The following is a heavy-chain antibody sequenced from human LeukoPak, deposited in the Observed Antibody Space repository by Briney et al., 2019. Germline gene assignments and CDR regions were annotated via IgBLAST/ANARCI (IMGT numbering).Heavy chain of an antibody. V-gene: IGHV3-73*01. CDR2: IRSKANSYAT. CDR1: GFTFSGSA. D-gene: IGHD3-10*01. J-gene: IGHJ5*02. CDR3: TTVTKGYYGSGSYYNAGWFDP. Sequence: PGGSLRLSCAASGFTFSGSAMHWVRQASGKGLEWVGRIRSKANSYATAYAASVKGRFTISRDDSKNTAYLQMNSLKTEDTAVYYCTTVTKGYYGSGSYYNAGWFDPWGQGTLVTVSS.